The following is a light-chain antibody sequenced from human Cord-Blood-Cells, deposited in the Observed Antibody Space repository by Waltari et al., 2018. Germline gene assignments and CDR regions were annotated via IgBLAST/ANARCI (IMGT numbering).Light chain of an antibody. CDR3: QQYGRSPFT. J-gene: IGKJ3*01. CDR1: QSVSSSD. CDR2: GAS. Sequence: IVLTKTPGTLSLSPGESTTLSCRASQSVSSSDLAWYQQKPGQAPRLRIYGASSRATGSPDRFSGSGSGTDFTLTISRLEPEDFAVYYCQQYGRSPFTFGPGTKVDIK. V-gene: IGKV3-20*01.